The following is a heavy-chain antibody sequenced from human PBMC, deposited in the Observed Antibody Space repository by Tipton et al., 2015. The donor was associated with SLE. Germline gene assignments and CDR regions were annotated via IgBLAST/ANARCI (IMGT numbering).Heavy chain of an antibody. CDR2: INHGGST. J-gene: IGHJ4*02. D-gene: IGHD3-3*01. V-gene: IGHV4-34*01. CDR1: GGSFSGYY. CDR3: ARHFGVGARFDY. Sequence: TLSLTCVVYGGSFSGYYWSWIRQPPGKGLEWIGEINHGGSTNYNPSLKSRVTISVDTSKNQFSLKLSSVTAADTAVYYCARHFGVGARFDYWGQGTLVTVSS.